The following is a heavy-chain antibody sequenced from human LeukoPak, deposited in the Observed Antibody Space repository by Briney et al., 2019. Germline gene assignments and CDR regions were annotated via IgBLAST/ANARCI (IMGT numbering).Heavy chain of an antibody. V-gene: IGHV4-4*07. J-gene: IGHJ4*02. CDR1: GASISNYY. CDR2: VYSTGDT. Sequence: SETLSLTCTVSGASISNYYWSWIRQPAGKGLEWIGRVYSTGDTNYNPSLKSRVTMSLDTSRNQFSLQLTSVTAADTAVYYCARRVISSNASFDYWGQGTLVTVSS. CDR3: ARRVISSNASFDY. D-gene: IGHD2-21*01.